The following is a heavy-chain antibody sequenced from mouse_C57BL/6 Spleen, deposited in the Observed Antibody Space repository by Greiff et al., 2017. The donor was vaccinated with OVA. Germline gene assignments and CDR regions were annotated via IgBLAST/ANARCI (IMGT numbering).Heavy chain of an antibody. CDR2: ISYDGSN. CDR3: AREDYSNGWFAY. J-gene: IGHJ3*01. D-gene: IGHD2-5*01. CDR1: GYSITSGYY. Sequence: EVKLVESGPGLVKPSQSLSLTCSVTGYSITSGYYWNWIRQFPGNKLEWMGYISYDGSNNYNPSLKNRISITRDTSKNQFFLKLNSVTTEDTATYYCAREDYSNGWFAYWGQGTLVTVSA. V-gene: IGHV3-6*01.